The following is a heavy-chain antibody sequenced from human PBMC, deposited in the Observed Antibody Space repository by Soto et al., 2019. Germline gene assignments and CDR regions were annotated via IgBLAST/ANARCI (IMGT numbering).Heavy chain of an antibody. CDR2: ISSSGST. CDR3: ARVYCSGGSCYSIDY. V-gene: IGHV3-11*01. Sequence: GGSLRLSCAASGFTFSDYYMSWIRQAPGKGLEWVSYISSSGSTSYAQKFQGRVTMTRDTSTSTVYMELSSLRSEDTAVYYCARVYCSGGSCYSIDYWGQGTLVTVS. CDR1: GFTFSDYY. J-gene: IGHJ4*02. D-gene: IGHD2-15*01.